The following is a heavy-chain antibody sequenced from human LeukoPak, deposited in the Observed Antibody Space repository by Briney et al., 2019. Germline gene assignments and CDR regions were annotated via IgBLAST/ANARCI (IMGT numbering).Heavy chain of an antibody. V-gene: IGHV4-61*08. CDR2: IYSSGSA. CDR1: GGSISSGGYY. J-gene: IGHJ4*01. Sequence: SETLSLTCTVSGGSISSGGYYWSWIRQHPGKGLEWIGYIYSSGSANYNPSLKSRVIISGDTSKNQISLNLTSVTAADTALYFCARHRDYYDSWGHGTLVTVSS. CDR3: ARHRDYYDS. D-gene: IGHD3-22*01.